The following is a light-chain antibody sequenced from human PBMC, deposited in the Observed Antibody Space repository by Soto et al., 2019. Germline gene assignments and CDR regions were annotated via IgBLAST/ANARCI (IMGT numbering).Light chain of an antibody. CDR1: QTVSSIY. V-gene: IGKV3-20*01. CDR3: QQYGRSLT. CDR2: GAS. J-gene: IGKJ4*01. Sequence: EIVLTQSPGTLSLSPGERATLSCRASQTVSSIYLAWYQQKPGQAPRLLVYGASSRAIGIPDRFSASGSGTDFTLPIRRLEPEDFAVYYCQQYGRSLTFGGGTKVEIK.